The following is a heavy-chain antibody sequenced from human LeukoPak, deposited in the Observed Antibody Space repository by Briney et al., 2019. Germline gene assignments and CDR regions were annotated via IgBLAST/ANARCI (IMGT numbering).Heavy chain of an antibody. CDR3: ARQLGYCSSTSCYADKVDY. CDR1: GGSMSSSSYY. D-gene: IGHD2-2*01. CDR2: IYYSGST. J-gene: IGHJ4*02. Sequence: KASETLSLTCTVSGGSMSSSSYYWGWIRQPPGKGLEWSGRIYYSGSTHYNPSLKSRVTIPVDTSKNQFSLKLSSVTAADTAVYYCARQLGYCSSTSCYADKVDYWGQGTLVTVSS. V-gene: IGHV4-39*01.